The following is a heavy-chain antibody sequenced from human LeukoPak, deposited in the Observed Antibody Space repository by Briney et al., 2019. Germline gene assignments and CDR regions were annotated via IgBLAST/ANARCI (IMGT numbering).Heavy chain of an antibody. CDR3: ASLGYCSGGSCYF. D-gene: IGHD2-15*01. J-gene: IGHJ4*02. CDR1: GGTFSSYA. V-gene: IGHV1-69*05. Sequence: ASVKVSCKASGGTFSSYAISWVRQAPGRGLEWMGGIIPIFGTANYAQKFQGRVTITTDESTSTAYMELSSLRSEDTAVYYCASLGYCSGGSCYFWGQGTLVTVSS. CDR2: IIPIFGTA.